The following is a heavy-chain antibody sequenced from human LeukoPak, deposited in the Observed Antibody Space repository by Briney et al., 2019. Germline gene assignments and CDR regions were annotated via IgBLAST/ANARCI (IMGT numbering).Heavy chain of an antibody. CDR3: ARAPFNYYMDV. Sequence: PSETLSLTCTVSNGSLRSHHWSWIPQPAGRGREWIGRIYTSGSTNYNPSLKSRVTMSVDTSKNQFSLKMTSVTAADTAVYYCARAPFNYYMDVWGKGTTVTVSS. J-gene: IGHJ6*03. V-gene: IGHV4-4*07. CDR1: NGSLRSHH. CDR2: IYTSGST. D-gene: IGHD3-3*02.